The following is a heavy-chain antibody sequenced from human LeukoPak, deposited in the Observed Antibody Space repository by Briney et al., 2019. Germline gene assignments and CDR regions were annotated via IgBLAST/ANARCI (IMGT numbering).Heavy chain of an antibody. Sequence: GGSLRLSCAASGFTFSDYYMNWIRQAPGKGLEWVPYISTSGSNIYYADSVKGRFTISRDIAKNSLYLQMDSLRVEDTAVYYCARDETQRQHYYESSSYCPDAFDVWGQGTMVTVSS. CDR3: ARDETQRQHYYESSSYCPDAFDV. J-gene: IGHJ3*01. CDR1: GFTFSDYY. CDR2: ISTSGSNI. V-gene: IGHV3-11*01. D-gene: IGHD3-22*01.